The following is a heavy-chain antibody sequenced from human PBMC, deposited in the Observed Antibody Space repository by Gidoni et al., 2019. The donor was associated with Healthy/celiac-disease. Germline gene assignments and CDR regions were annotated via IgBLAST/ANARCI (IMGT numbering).Heavy chain of an antibody. Sequence: EVQLLVSGGGLVQPGGSLRLSCPASGFPFSRYAMSWVRQAPGKGLEWVSAISGSGGSTYYADSVKGRFTISRDNSKNTLYLQMNSLRAEDTAVYYCAKDIVWAAAVNWFDPWGQGTLVTVSS. V-gene: IGHV3-23*01. CDR2: ISGSGGST. CDR3: AKDIVWAAAVNWFDP. J-gene: IGHJ5*02. D-gene: IGHD6-13*01. CDR1: GFPFSRYA.